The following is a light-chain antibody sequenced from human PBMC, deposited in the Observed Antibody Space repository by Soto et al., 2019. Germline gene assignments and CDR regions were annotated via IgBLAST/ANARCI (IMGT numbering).Light chain of an antibody. Sequence: DIKTTQSPSTLSASVGGRVTITSRASQSISSWLAWYQQKPGKAPKLMIYDASSLESGVPSRFSGSGSGTEFTLTISSLQPDDVATYYCQQYNSYSRTLGQGTKVDIK. CDR3: QQYNSYSRT. CDR1: QSISSW. J-gene: IGKJ1*01. V-gene: IGKV1-5*01. CDR2: DAS.